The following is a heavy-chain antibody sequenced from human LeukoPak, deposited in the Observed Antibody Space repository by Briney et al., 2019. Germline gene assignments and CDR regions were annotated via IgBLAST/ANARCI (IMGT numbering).Heavy chain of an antibody. J-gene: IGHJ4*02. Sequence: GGSLRLSCAASGFTFSSYALSWVRQAPGKGLEWVSTINGNGGRTYYADSVKGRFTISRDNSKDTLYLQMNNLRAEDTAVYYCANLYSSGWYDGGPTPFDYWGQGTLVTVSS. V-gene: IGHV3-23*01. CDR2: INGNGGRT. D-gene: IGHD6-19*01. CDR1: GFTFSSYA. CDR3: ANLYSSGWYDGGPTPFDY.